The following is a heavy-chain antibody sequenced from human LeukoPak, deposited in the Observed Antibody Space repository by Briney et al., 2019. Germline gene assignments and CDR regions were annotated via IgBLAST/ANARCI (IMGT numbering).Heavy chain of an antibody. V-gene: IGHV3-30*03. J-gene: IGHJ6*02. Sequence: GGSLRLSCVASGFTSSSYWMSWVRQAPGKGLEWVAVISYDGTNKYYADSVKGRFTISRDNSKNTLYLQMNSLRAEDTAVYYCARELPSSYVPEFATSMDVWGQGTTVTVSS. CDR1: GFTSSSYW. CDR2: ISYDGTNK. D-gene: IGHD3-16*01. CDR3: ARELPSSYVPEFATSMDV.